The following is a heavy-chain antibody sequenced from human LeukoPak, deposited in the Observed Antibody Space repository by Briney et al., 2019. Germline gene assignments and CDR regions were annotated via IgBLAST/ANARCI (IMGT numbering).Heavy chain of an antibody. CDR3: ARWGGNSFYYYYYMDV. Sequence: SETLSLTCTVSGGSISSYYWSWIRQPPGKGLEWIGYIYTSGSTNYNPSLKSRVTISVDTSKNQFSLKLSSVTAADTAVYYCARWGGNSFYYYYYMDVWGKGTTVTVSS. J-gene: IGHJ6*03. D-gene: IGHD4-23*01. CDR1: GGSISSYY. V-gene: IGHV4-4*09. CDR2: IYTSGST.